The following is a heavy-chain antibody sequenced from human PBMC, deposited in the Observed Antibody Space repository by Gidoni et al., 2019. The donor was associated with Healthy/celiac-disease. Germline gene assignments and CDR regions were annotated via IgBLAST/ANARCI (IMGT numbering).Heavy chain of an antibody. J-gene: IGHJ6*02. CDR3: ASRDSRGDHYYYYYGMDV. CDR1: GGSLSSSNW. D-gene: IGHD3-16*01. V-gene: IGHV4-4*02. Sequence: QVQLQESGPGLVKPSGTLSLTCAVSGGSLSSSNWWSWVRQPPGKGLEWIGEIYHSGSTNYNPSLKSRVTISVDKSKNQFSLKLSSVTAADTAVYYCASRDSRGDHYYYYYGMDVWGQGTTVTVSS. CDR2: IYHSGST.